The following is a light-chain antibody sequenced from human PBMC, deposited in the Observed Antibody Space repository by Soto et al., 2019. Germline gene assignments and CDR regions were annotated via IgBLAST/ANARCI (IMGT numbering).Light chain of an antibody. V-gene: IGKV1-5*01. J-gene: IGKJ1*01. CDR3: QQYNSYSQT. CDR2: DAS. Sequence: DIQMTQSPSTLSASVGDRVTITCRASQSISTWLAWYQQKPGKAPNLLIYDASSLQSGVPSRFSGSGSGTEFTLTISGLQPDDFATYYCQQYNSYSQTCGQGTKGDIK. CDR1: QSISTW.